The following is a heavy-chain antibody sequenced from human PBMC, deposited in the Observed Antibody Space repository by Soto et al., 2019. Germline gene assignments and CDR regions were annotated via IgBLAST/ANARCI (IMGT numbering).Heavy chain of an antibody. CDR2: FIPIFVSA. CDR1: GGTVSSYA. D-gene: IGHD3-22*01. Sequence: QVHLVQSGAEGKKPGSSVKVSCKASGGTVSSYAITWVRQAPGKGLEWMGVFIPIFVSAHYAQKFQGRVTITADESTSTAYMELSGLRSGDTAIYYCARDLSSDSTGFRGYDLWGQGTLVTVSS. CDR3: ARDLSSDSTGFRGYDL. V-gene: IGHV1-69*01. J-gene: IGHJ4*02.